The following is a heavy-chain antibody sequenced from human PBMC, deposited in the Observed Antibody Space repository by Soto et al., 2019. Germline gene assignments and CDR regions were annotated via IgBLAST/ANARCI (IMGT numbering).Heavy chain of an antibody. CDR3: ARVPGRIKTEGHGEHGMDV. Sequence: EVQLVESGGGLVQPRESLRLSCAASGFTFSTYWMSWVRQAPGKGLEWVANIKDDGSEKYYVDSVKGRFTISRDNAKNSLYLQMISLRAEDTAVYYCARVPGRIKTEGHGEHGMDVWGQGTTVTVSS. V-gene: IGHV3-7*01. CDR2: IKDDGSEK. D-gene: IGHD1-26*01. J-gene: IGHJ6*02. CDR1: GFTFSTYW.